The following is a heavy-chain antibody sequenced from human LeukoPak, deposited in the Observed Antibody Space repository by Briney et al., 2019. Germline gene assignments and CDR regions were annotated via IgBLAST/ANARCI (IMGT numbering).Heavy chain of an antibody. CDR2: ISSSSNTK. CDR3: VKALYDSGGYYYAY. CDR1: GFTFGTYS. Sequence: PGGSLRLSCAASGFTFGTYSMNWVRKAPRKGLEWVSYISSSSNTKYYADSVKGRFTISRDNSKNTLYFQMSSLRVEDTAVYYCVKALYDSGGYYYAYWGQGTLVTVSS. J-gene: IGHJ4*02. D-gene: IGHD3-22*01. V-gene: IGHV3-48*01.